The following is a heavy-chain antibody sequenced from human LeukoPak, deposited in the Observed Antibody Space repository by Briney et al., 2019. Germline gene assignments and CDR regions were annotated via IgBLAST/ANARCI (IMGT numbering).Heavy chain of an antibody. Sequence: GASVKVSCKASGGTFTGYYMHWVRQAPGQGLEWVGWINPTTGDTHFAQKFQGRVTMTRDTSITTAYMEVNRLRSDDTAVYYCARDTEYWGQGTLVTVSS. CDR2: INPTTGDT. V-gene: IGHV1-2*02. J-gene: IGHJ4*02. D-gene: IGHD1-14*01. CDR1: GGTFTGYY. CDR3: ARDTEY.